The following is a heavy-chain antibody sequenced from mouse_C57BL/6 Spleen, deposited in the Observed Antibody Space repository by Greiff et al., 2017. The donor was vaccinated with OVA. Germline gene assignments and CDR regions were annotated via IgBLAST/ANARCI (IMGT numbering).Heavy chain of an antibody. CDR1: GYTFPSYG. CDR2: INPSNGGT. CDR3: ARGKRGFAY. J-gene: IGHJ3*01. Sequence: VQLQQPGTELVKPGASVNLSCRASGYTFPSYGRNWVKQRPGQGLEWIGNINPSNGGTNYNEKFKSKATLTVDKSSSTAYMQLSSLTSEDSAVYYCARGKRGFAYWGQGTLVTVSA. V-gene: IGHV1-53*01.